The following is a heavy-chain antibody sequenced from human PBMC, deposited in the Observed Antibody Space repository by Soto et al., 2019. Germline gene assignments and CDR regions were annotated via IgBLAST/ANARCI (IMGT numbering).Heavy chain of an antibody. J-gene: IGHJ4*02. Sequence: EVQLVESGGGLVQPGRSLRLSCAASGFTFEDSAMHWVRQAPGKGLEWVSSISWNSGNIGYADSVKGRFTISRDNAKNSVYLQMNSLRAEDTASYYCARLPGIVATIDYWGQGIMVIVSS. CDR3: ARLPGIVATIDY. V-gene: IGHV3-9*01. D-gene: IGHD5-12*01. CDR2: ISWNSGNI. CDR1: GFTFEDSA.